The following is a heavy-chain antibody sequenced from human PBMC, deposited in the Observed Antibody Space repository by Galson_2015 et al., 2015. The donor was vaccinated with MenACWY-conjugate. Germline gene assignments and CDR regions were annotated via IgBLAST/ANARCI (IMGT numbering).Heavy chain of an antibody. CDR1: GFTFSDYY. V-gene: IGHV3-11*06. CDR2: ISSGHIYS. Sequence: SLRLSCAASGFTFSDYYMSWIRQAPGKGLEWVAYISSGHIYSNHADSVKGRFTISRDNAKNSLFLQMNSLRAEDTAVYFCARTPRSYSGYTFEKWGQGTLVIVSS. J-gene: IGHJ4*02. CDR3: ARTPRSYSGYTFEK. D-gene: IGHD5-12*01.